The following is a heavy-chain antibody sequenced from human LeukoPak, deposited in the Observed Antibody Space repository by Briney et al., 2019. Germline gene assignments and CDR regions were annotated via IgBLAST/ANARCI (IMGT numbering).Heavy chain of an antibody. Sequence: TSETLSVTCTVSGGSISSSSYYWGWIRQPPGKGLEWIASIYYSGSTYYNPSLKSRVTISVDTSKNQFSLKLSSVTAADTAVYYCARVDYGGNQDYFDYWGQGTLVTVSS. D-gene: IGHD4-23*01. CDR2: IYYSGST. CDR3: ARVDYGGNQDYFDY. CDR1: GGSISSSSYY. J-gene: IGHJ4*02. V-gene: IGHV4-39*01.